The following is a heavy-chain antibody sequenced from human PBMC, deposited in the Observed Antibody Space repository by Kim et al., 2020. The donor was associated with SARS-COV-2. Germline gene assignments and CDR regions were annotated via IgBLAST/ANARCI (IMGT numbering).Heavy chain of an antibody. J-gene: IGHJ5*02. CDR2: ISGSGGST. Sequence: GGSLRLSCAASGFTFSSYAMSWVRQAPGKGLEWVSAISGSGGSTYYADSVKGRFTISRDNSKNTLYLQMNSLRAEDTAVYYCAKDLVGRLYYDSSGYQNWFDPWGQGTLVTVSS. CDR3: AKDLVGRLYYDSSGYQNWFDP. CDR1: GFTFSSYA. V-gene: IGHV3-23*01. D-gene: IGHD3-22*01.